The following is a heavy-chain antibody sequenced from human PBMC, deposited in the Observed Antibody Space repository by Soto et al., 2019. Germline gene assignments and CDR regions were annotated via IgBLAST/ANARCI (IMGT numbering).Heavy chain of an antibody. V-gene: IGHV1-3*01. CDR3: ARVPDCSSTSCYSPWFDP. CDR2: INAGNGNT. D-gene: IGHD2-2*02. CDR1: GYTFTSCA. J-gene: IGHJ5*02. Sequence: ASVKVSCKGSGYTFTSCAMHWVRQAPGQRLEWMGWINAGNGNTKYSQKFQGRVTITRDTSASTAYMELSSLRSEDTAVYYCARVPDCSSTSCYSPWFDPWGQGTLVTVSS.